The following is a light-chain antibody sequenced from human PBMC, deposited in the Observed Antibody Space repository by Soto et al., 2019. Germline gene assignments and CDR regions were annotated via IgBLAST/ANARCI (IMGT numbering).Light chain of an antibody. CDR3: LQYNNWPPGT. CDR1: QSVSSN. J-gene: IGKJ2*01. V-gene: IGKV3-15*01. Sequence: EIVMTQSPATLSVSPGERATLSCRASQSVSSNLAWYQQKPGQAPRLLIYGASTRATGIPARFSGSGSGTEFILTISSLQSEDFAVYYCLQYNNWPPGTFGQGTTMEIK. CDR2: GAS.